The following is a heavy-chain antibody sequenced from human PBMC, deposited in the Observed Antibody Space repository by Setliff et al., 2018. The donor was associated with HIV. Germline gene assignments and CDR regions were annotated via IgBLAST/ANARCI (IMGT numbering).Heavy chain of an antibody. J-gene: IGHJ4*02. Sequence: SETLSLTCNVPGGLISSGSYYWSWVRQPAGKGLEWIGRAYISESSHYNPSLKSRVTISVDTSKDQFSLKLSSVTAADTAVYYCARAGMGALRSLFDYWGQGTLVTVSS. D-gene: IGHD1-26*01. CDR1: GGLISSGSYY. CDR3: ARAGMGALRSLFDY. V-gene: IGHV4-61*02. CDR2: AYISESS.